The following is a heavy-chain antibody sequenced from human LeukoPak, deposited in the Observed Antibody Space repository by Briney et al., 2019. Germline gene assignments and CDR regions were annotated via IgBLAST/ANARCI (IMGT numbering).Heavy chain of an antibody. D-gene: IGHD6-19*01. CDR1: GFTFSSYG. J-gene: IGHJ4*02. CDR3: VRGWYYFDY. Sequence: GGSLRLSCAASGFTFSSYGMHWVRQAPGKGLEWVAVISSDGRDKYYADSVNGRFTISRDNSKNTLYLQMNSLRAEDTAVYYCVRGWYYFDYWGQGTLVTVSS. V-gene: IGHV3-30*03. CDR2: ISSDGRDK.